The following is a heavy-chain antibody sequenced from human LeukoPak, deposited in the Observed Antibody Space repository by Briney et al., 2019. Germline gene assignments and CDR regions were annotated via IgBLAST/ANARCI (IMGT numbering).Heavy chain of an antibody. Sequence: ASVKVSCKASGGTFSSYTISWVRQAPGQGLDWMGRIIPILGIANYAQKFQGRVTITADKSTSTAYMELSSLRSEDTAVYYCAAGQAKGDFWSGYRVDDYYYGMDVWGQGTTVTVSS. CDR1: GGTFSSYT. CDR2: IIPILGIA. D-gene: IGHD3-3*01. V-gene: IGHV1-69*02. J-gene: IGHJ6*02. CDR3: AAGQAKGDFWSGYRVDDYYYGMDV.